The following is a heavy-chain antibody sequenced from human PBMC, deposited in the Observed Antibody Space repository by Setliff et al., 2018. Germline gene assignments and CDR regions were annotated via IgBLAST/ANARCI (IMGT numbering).Heavy chain of an antibody. CDR2: IYYSRNT. Sequence: SETLSLTCTVSGGSFSSSSYYWGWIRQPPGKGREWIGSIYYSRNTYYTPSLKSRVTISADTSKNQFSLMLSSVTAADTAVYYCARHGSSSWYRGRAEYFQHWGQGNLVTVSS. D-gene: IGHD6-13*01. J-gene: IGHJ1*01. CDR3: ARHGSSSWYRGRAEYFQH. V-gene: IGHV4-39*01. CDR1: GGSFSSSSYY.